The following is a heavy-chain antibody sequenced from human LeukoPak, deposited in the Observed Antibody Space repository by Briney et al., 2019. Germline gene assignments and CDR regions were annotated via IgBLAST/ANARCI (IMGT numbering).Heavy chain of an antibody. Sequence: SETLSIPCAIYGGSLSGYYWSWIRQPPGKGLEWIGEINHSGRTNYNASLKSRVTISVDTAKKQFSLKLSSVTAADTAVYYCAPRGDIEHSYGFGKWFDPWGQGTLVTVSS. CDR3: APRGDIEHSYGFGKWFDP. J-gene: IGHJ5*02. V-gene: IGHV4-34*01. CDR2: INHSGRT. CDR1: GGSLSGYY. D-gene: IGHD5-18*01.